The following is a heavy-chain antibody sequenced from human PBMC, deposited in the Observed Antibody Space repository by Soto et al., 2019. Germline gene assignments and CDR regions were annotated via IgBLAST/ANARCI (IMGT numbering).Heavy chain of an antibody. CDR1: GGTFNSYA. Sequence: SVKVSCKASGGTFNSYAIDCVRQAPGQGLEWMGGIIPIFGTTNYPQKFQGRVTITADESTSTAYMELSSLRSEDTAVYYCAREGLVLVPTTVNSDYYYYAMDVWGQGTTVTVSS. CDR3: AREGLVLVPTTVNSDYYYYAMDV. D-gene: IGHD2-2*01. CDR2: IIPIFGTT. J-gene: IGHJ6*02. V-gene: IGHV1-69*13.